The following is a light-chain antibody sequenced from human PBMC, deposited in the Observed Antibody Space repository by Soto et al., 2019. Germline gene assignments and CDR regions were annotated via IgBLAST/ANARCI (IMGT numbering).Light chain of an antibody. V-gene: IGKV2-28*01. J-gene: IGKJ1*01. CDR2: LGS. Sequence: DIVMTQSPLSLPVTPGEPASISCRSSQSLLHSNGYNYLDWYLQKPGQSPQLLIYLGSSWASGVPDRFSGSGSGTDFTLKISRVEAEDIGVYYGMQALQTPRTFGRGTKVEIK. CDR1: QSLLHSNGYNY. CDR3: MQALQTPRT.